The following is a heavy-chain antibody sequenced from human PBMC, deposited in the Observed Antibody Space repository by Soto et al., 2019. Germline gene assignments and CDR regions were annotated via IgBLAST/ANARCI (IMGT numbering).Heavy chain of an antibody. CDR1: GGSISSSSYY. CDR2: IYYSGST. V-gene: IGHV4-39*01. J-gene: IGHJ4*02. Sequence: QLQLQESGPGLVKPSETLSLTCTVSGGSISSSSYYWGWIRQPPGKGLEWIGSIYYSGSTYYNPSLKSRVTISVDTSKNQFSLKLSSVTAADTAVYYCARRFSEWLFYFDYWGQGTLVTVSS. CDR3: ARRFSEWLFYFDY. D-gene: IGHD3-3*01.